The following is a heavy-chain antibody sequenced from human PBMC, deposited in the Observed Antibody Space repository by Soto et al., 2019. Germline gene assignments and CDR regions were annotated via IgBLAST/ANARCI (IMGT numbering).Heavy chain of an antibody. CDR3: TRDASRDSSARGWFDP. CDR1: GFTFRSFT. D-gene: IGHD6-13*01. Sequence: WGSLRLSCAASGFTFRSFTINLFRHSAFKWLEWVSTISSNSAYIYYTDALRGRFTISRDNAKNSLHLQMNSLRAEDTAVYYCTRDASRDSSARGWFDPWGPGPLVTVS. J-gene: IGHJ5*02. CDR2: ISSNSAYI. V-gene: IGHV3-21*01.